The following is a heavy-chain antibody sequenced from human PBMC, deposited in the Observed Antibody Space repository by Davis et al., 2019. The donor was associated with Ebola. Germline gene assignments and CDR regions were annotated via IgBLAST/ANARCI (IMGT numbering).Heavy chain of an antibody. Sequence: AASVKVSCKASGGTFSSYAISWVRQAPGQGLEWMGGIIPIFGTANYAQKFQGRVTITADESTSTAYMELSSLRSEDTAVYYCARDVSSSFDILTGYYFDASFDVWGQGTMVTVSS. J-gene: IGHJ3*01. CDR3: ARDVSSSFDILTGYYFDASFDV. CDR2: IIPIFGTA. V-gene: IGHV1-69*13. D-gene: IGHD3-9*01. CDR1: GGTFSSYA.